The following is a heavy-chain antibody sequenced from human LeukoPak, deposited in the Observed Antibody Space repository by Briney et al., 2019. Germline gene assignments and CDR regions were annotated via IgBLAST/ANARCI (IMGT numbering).Heavy chain of an antibody. CDR1: GGSIGSYY. Sequence: SETLSLTCTVSGGSIGSYYWSWIRQPPGKGLEWIGYIYYSGSTNYNPSLKSRVTISVDTSKNQFSLKLSSVTAADTALYYCAKGDSSGYYFPGINVLNWGQGTLVTVSS. D-gene: IGHD3-22*01. V-gene: IGHV4-59*01. CDR3: AKGDSSGYYFPGINVLN. CDR2: IYYSGST. J-gene: IGHJ4*02.